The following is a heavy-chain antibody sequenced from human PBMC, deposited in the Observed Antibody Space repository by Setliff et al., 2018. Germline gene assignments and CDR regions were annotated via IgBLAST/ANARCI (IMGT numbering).Heavy chain of an antibody. CDR3: ARPSGTGWPSPSYYFDY. D-gene: IGHD6-19*01. Sequence: SETLSLTCAVYDGSFNDHYWSCLRQSPGKDLEWLGESNHCGTTNYNPSLRSRVTISLDTSKNQFSLSPTSVTAADTAVYYCARPSGTGWPSPSYYFDYWGQGTQVTVSS. CDR1: DGSFNDHY. J-gene: IGHJ4*02. V-gene: IGHV4-34*01. CDR2: SNHCGTT.